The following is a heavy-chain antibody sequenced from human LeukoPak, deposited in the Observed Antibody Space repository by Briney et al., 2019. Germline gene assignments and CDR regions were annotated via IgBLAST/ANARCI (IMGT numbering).Heavy chain of an antibody. D-gene: IGHD4-17*01. CDR2: ISSSSSYI. V-gene: IGHV3-21*01. CDR3: ARDPHDYGLGY. CDR1: GFTFSSYS. Sequence: GGSLRLSCAASGFTFSSYSMNWVRQAPGQGLEWVSSISSSSSYIYYADSVKGRFTISRDNAKNSLYLQMNSLRAEDTAVYYCARDPHDYGLGYWGQGTLATVSS. J-gene: IGHJ4*02.